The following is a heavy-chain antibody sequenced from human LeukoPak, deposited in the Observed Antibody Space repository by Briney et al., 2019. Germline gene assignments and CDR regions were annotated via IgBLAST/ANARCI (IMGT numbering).Heavy chain of an antibody. J-gene: IGHJ4*02. Sequence: GGSLRLSCAASGSTFSNAYMNWVRQAPGEGLEWVGRIKPKTDGKTTEYAAPVKDRFSISRDDSKSMMYLQMNSLKTEDTAVYYCITPLPYSAQGGQGTLVTVSS. CDR2: IKPKTDGKTT. V-gene: IGHV3-15*07. CDR1: GSTFSNAY. CDR3: ITPLPYSAQ. D-gene: IGHD2-21*01.